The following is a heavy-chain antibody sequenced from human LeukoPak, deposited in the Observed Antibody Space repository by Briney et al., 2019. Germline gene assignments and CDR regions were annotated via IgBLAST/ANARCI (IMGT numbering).Heavy chain of an antibody. CDR1: GFTFSSYD. J-gene: IGHJ3*02. CDR2: FDIAGDT. CDR3: IRGGIQVSGIDAFDI. D-gene: IGHD5/OR15-5a*01. Sequence: GGSLRLSCAASGFTFSSYDMHWVRQAPGRGLEWVSAFDIAGDTYYPDSVKGRFTISRENAKNSMYLQMNSLKDGDTAVYYCIRGGIQVSGIDAFDIWGQGTMVTVSS. V-gene: IGHV3-13*01.